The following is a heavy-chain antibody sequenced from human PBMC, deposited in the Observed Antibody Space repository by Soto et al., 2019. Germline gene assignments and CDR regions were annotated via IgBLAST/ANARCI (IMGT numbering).Heavy chain of an antibody. J-gene: IGHJ6*02. CDR2: IITFYGAA. CDR1: GGNFNTYA. V-gene: IGHV1-69*01. D-gene: IGHD1-1*01. Sequence: QVQLVQSGAEVREPGSSVRLSCKASGGNFNTYAFNWVRQAPGQGLEWLGGIITFYGAAMYAQNFQGRVTITADEFRTTAYMELNSLRYDDTAVYYCARGGKERFRGPGMDVWGQGATVTVSS. CDR3: ARGGKERFRGPGMDV.